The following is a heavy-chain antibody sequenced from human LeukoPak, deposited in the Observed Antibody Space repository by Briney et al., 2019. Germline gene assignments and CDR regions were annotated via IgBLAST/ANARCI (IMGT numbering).Heavy chain of an antibody. V-gene: IGHV3-7*01. CDR3: ASTTMAIPGDY. J-gene: IGHJ4*02. Sequence: GGSLRLSCAASGFTLTNYWMSWVRQAPGKGLEWVANVKQDGSGEYYVDSVKGRFTISRDNAKNTLYLQMNSLRGEDTAVYYCASTTMAIPGDYWGQGTLVTVSS. D-gene: IGHD5-18*01. CDR1: GFTLTNYW. CDR2: VKQDGSGE.